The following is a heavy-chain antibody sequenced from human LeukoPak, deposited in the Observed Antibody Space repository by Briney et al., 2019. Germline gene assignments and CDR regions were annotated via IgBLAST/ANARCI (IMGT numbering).Heavy chain of an antibody. Sequence: GGSLRLSCAASGFTFSSYSMNWVRQAPGKGLEWVSSISSSSSYIYYADSVKGRFTISRDNAKNSLYLQMNSLRAEDTAVYYCARVSGSGVVVPAAKKNAFDIWGQGTMVTVSS. D-gene: IGHD2-2*01. V-gene: IGHV3-21*01. CDR3: ARVSGSGVVVPAAKKNAFDI. CDR2: ISSSSSYI. J-gene: IGHJ3*02. CDR1: GFTFSSYS.